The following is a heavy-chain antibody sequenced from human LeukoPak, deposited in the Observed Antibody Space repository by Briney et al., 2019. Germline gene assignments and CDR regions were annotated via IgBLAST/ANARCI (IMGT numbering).Heavy chain of an antibody. CDR2: ISYDGSNK. CDR1: GFTFSTFT. V-gene: IGHV3-30*04. D-gene: IGHD4-11*01. J-gene: IGHJ4*02. Sequence: SGRSLRLSCAASGFTFSTFTMHWVRQAPGKGLEWVAVISYDGSNKNYADSVKGRFTISRDNSKNTLYLQMNSLRGEATALYYCARPADYSFAYWGQGTLVPVSS. CDR3: ARPADYSFAY.